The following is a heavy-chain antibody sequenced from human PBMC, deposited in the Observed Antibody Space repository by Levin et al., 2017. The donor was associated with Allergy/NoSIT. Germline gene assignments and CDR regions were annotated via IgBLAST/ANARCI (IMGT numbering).Heavy chain of an antibody. V-gene: IGHV4-39*01. J-gene: IGHJ4*02. Sequence: SETLSLTCTVSGGSISSSSYYWGWIRQPPGKGLEWIGSIYYSGSTYYNPSLKSRVTISVDTSKNQFSLKLSSVTAADTAVYYCARHQWLPSPFDYWGQGTLVTVSS. CDR1: GGSISSSSYY. CDR2: IYYSGST. D-gene: IGHD5-12*01. CDR3: ARHQWLPSPFDY.